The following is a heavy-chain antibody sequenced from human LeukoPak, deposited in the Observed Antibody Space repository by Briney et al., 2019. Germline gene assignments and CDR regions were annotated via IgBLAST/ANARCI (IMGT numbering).Heavy chain of an antibody. CDR1: GDSISSGNYH. Sequence: SQTLSLTCSVSGDSISSGNYHWHWPRQPAGKGLEWIGRIDTSWNTYYNPPLKSRVTMSLGTSTNQFSLKLTSVTAADTAVYYCARAGYDSGGYYTYFQDRGQGTLVTGSS. V-gene: IGHV4-61*02. D-gene: IGHD3-22*01. J-gene: IGHJ4*02. CDR3: ARAGYDSGGYYTYFQD. CDR2: IDTSWNT.